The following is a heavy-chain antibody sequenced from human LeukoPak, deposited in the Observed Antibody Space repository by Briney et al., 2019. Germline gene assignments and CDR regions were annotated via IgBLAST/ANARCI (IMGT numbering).Heavy chain of an antibody. CDR2: MSTKSGNT. CDR3: ARTDGDLDY. D-gene: IGHD4-17*01. V-gene: IGHV1-8*01. J-gene: IGHJ4*02. CDR1: GYTFTSYD. Sequence: GASVKVSCKASGYTFTSYDINWVRQGTGQGLEWMGWMSTKSGNTGNAQKFQGRVTMTRDTSISTAYMELSSLRSEDTAVYYCARTDGDLDYWGQGTLVTVSS.